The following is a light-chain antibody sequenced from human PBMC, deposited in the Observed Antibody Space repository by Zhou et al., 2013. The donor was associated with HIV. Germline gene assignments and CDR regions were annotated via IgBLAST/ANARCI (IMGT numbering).Light chain of an antibody. CDR3: HQHVNLLRT. J-gene: IGKJ2*01. CDR1: QSISSSY. V-gene: IGKV3-20*01. Sequence: EIVLTQSPGTLSLSPGERATLSCRASQSISSSYLAWYQQKPGQSPRLLIFGTSTRDTGIPDRFSGSGSGTDFTLTISRLEPEDFAVYYCHQHVNLLRTFGLGDQTGDQT. CDR2: GTS.